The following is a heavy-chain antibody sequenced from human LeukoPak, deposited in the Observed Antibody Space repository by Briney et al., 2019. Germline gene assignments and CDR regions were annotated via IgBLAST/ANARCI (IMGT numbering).Heavy chain of an antibody. CDR3: AKDRGRTWVQVAN. CDR2: ISGSGGST. CDR1: GFTFSSDA. J-gene: IGHJ4*02. V-gene: IGHV3-23*01. Sequence: GGSLRLSCIGTGFTFSSDAMGWIRQAPGKGLEWVSGISGSGGSTYYADSVKGRFTISRDNSKNTLYLQMNSLRVEDTAVYYCAKDRGRTWVQVANWGQGTLVTVSS. D-gene: IGHD3-10*01.